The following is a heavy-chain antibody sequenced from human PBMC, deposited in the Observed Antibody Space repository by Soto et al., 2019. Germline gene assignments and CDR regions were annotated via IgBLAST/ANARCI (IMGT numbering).Heavy chain of an antibody. V-gene: IGHV4-59*04. CDR1: GSPISSYY. Sequence: SETLSLTYNVSGSPISSYYWSWIRQPPGKGLEWIGTIYFSGSTYYNPSLKSRVTLSIDRSKNQFSLKLSSVTAADTAMYYCATDPRTSIYFDHWGQGTLVTVS. CDR3: ATDPRTSIYFDH. CDR2: IYFSGST. J-gene: IGHJ4*02. D-gene: IGHD2-21*01.